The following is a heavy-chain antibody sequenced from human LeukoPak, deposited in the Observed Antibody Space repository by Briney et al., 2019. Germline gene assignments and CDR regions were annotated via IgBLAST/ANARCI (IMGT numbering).Heavy chain of an antibody. CDR2: INHSGST. V-gene: IGHV4-34*01. J-gene: IGHJ3*02. Sequence: PSETLSLTCAVYGGSFSGYYWSWIRQPPGKGLEWIGEINHSGSTNDNPSLKSRVTISVDTSKNQFSLKLSSVTAADTAVYYCARGRGVVVTAFDIWGQGTMVTVSS. D-gene: IGHD2-21*02. CDR3: ARGRGVVVTAFDI. CDR1: GGSFSGYY.